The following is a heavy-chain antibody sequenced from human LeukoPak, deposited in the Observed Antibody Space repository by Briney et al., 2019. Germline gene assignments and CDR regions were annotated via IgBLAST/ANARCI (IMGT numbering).Heavy chain of an antibody. J-gene: IGHJ4*02. CDR2: IYHSGST. D-gene: IGHD4-17*01. CDR1: GYSISSGYY. Sequence: PSETLSLTCTVSGYSISSGYYWGWLRQPPGKGLEWIGSIYHSGSTYYNPSLKSRVTISVDTSKNQFSLKLSSVTAADTAVYYCARQEVGPYGDQLTYWGQGTLVTVSS. CDR3: ARQEVGPYGDQLTY. V-gene: IGHV4-38-2*02.